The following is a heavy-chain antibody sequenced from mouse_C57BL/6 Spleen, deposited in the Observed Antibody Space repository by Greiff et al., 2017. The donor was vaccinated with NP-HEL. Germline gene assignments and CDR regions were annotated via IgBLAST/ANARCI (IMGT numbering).Heavy chain of an antibody. V-gene: IGHV5-6*01. D-gene: IGHD2-4*01. CDR3: ARQRDYEDYFDD. Sequence: EVMLVESGGDLVKPGGSLKLSCAASGFTFSSYGMSWVRQTPDKRLEWVATISSGGSYTYYPDSVKGRFTISRDNAKNTLYLQMSSLKSEDTAMYYCARQRDYEDYFDDWGKGTTLTVSS. CDR1: GFTFSSYG. CDR2: ISSGGSYT. J-gene: IGHJ2*01.